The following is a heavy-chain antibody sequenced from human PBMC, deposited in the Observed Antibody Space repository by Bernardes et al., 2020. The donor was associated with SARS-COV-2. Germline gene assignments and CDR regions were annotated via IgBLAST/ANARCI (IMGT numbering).Heavy chain of an antibody. V-gene: IGHV3-74*01. J-gene: IGHJ4*02. CDR1: GFTFNDYW. Sequence: GRSMRLSCAASGFTFNDYWMHWVRPAPGKGLVWVSRISPDGSSISYADPVKGRFTISRDNGKNTVYLQMNSLRVEDTAVSYCARGGSGNTYGFGDYCGQGTLLTVSS. CDR3: ARGGSGNTYGFGDY. D-gene: IGHD5-18*01. CDR2: ISPDGSSI.